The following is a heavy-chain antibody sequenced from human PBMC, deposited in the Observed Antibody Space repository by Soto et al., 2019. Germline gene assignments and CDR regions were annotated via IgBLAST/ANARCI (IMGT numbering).Heavy chain of an antibody. CDR2: ISSSSSYI. J-gene: IGHJ4*02. D-gene: IGHD6-6*01. CDR3: ARFVGVNGGRAYSSSSVIAYFDY. Sequence: GGSLRLSCAASGFTFSSYSMNWVRQAPGKGLEWVSSISSSSSYIYYADSVKGRFTISRDNAKNSLYLQMNSLRAEDTAVYYCARFVGVNGGRAYSSSSVIAYFDYWGQGTLVTVSS. V-gene: IGHV3-21*01. CDR1: GFTFSSYS.